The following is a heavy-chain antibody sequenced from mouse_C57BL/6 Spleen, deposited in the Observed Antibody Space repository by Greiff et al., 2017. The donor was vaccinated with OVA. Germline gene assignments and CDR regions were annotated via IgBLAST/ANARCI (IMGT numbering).Heavy chain of an antibody. V-gene: IGHV3-3*01. Sequence: EVKLQESGPSLVRPSQTLSLTCTVTGFSINSDCYWIWIRQFPGNKLEYIGYTFYSGITYYNPSLESRTYITRDTSKNQFSLKLSSVTTEDTATYYCARAIYYGNYDYAMDYWGQGTSVTVSS. CDR2: TFYSGIT. D-gene: IGHD2-1*01. CDR1: GFSINSDCY. J-gene: IGHJ4*01. CDR3: ARAIYYGNYDYAMDY.